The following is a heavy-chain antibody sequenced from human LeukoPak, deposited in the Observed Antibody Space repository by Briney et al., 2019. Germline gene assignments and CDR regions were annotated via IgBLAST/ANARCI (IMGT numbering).Heavy chain of an antibody. Sequence: PSETLSLTCTVSGGSMSSYYWSWIRQPAGKGLEWIGRIYTSGSTNYNPSLKSRVTMSVDTSKNQFSLKLSSVTAADTAVYYCARDPLSLSSSFFDYWGQGTLVTVSS. J-gene: IGHJ4*02. CDR3: ARDPLSLSSSFFDY. D-gene: IGHD6-6*01. V-gene: IGHV4-4*07. CDR2: IYTSGST. CDR1: GGSMSSYY.